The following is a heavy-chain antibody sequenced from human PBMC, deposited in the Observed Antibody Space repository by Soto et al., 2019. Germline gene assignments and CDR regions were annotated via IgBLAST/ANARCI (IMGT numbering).Heavy chain of an antibody. V-gene: IGHV3-48*02. Sequence: VQLVESGGGLVQPGGSLRLSCAASGFIFSDYTMSWVRQAPGKGLEWVSYISSTSRSIYYADSVKGRFTISRDNAKNSLYLQMNSLRDEDTAVYYCTRGRSDYFDYWGQGTLVTVSS. CDR2: ISSTSRSI. CDR1: GFIFSDYT. J-gene: IGHJ4*02. CDR3: TRGRSDYFDY.